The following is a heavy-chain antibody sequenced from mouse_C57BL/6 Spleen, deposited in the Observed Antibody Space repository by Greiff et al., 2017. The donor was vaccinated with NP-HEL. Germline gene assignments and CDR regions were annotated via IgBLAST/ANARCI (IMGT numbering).Heavy chain of an antibody. D-gene: IGHD2-1*01. V-gene: IGHV1-9*01. Sequence: VQLQQSGAELMKPGASVKLSCKATGYTFTGYWIEWVKQRPGHGLEWLGEILPGSGSTNYIEKFKGKATFSADTSSNTAYMQLSSLTTEDSAIYYCAIIYYGNPYAMEYWGQGTSVTVSS. CDR1: GYTFTGYW. J-gene: IGHJ4*01. CDR3: AIIYYGNPYAMEY. CDR2: ILPGSGST.